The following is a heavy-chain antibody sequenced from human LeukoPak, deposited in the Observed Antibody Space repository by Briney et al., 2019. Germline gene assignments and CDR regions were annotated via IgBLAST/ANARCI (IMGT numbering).Heavy chain of an antibody. CDR2: INHSGST. CDR3: ARGSVAGTDFDY. D-gene: IGHD6-19*01. V-gene: IGHV4-34*01. Sequence: SETLSLTCAVYGGSFSGYYWSWIRQPPGKGLEWIGEINHSGSTNYNPSLKSRVTISVDTSKNQFSLKLSSVTAADTAVYYCARGSVAGTDFDYWGQGTLVTVSS. J-gene: IGHJ4*02. CDR1: GGSFSGYY.